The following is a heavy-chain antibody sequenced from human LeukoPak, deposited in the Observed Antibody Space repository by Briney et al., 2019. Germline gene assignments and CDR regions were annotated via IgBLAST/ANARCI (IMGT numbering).Heavy chain of an antibody. J-gene: IGHJ5*02. D-gene: IGHD6-19*01. CDR3: ARSSSGSSSWFDP. CDR2: IYPGDSDT. Sequence: GESLKISCKGSGYSFTSYWIGWMRQMPGKGLEWMGIIYPGDSDTRYSPSFQGQVTISADKSISTAYLQWSSLKASDTAMYYCARSSSGSSSWFDPWGQGTLVTVSP. V-gene: IGHV5-51*01. CDR1: GYSFTSYW.